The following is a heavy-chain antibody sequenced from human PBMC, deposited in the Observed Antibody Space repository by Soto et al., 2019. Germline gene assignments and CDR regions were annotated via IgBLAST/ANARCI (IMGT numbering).Heavy chain of an antibody. J-gene: IGHJ6*02. Sequence: QVQLVESGGGVVQPGRSLRLSCAASGFTFSSYGMHWVRQAPGKGLEWVAVISYDGSNKYYADSVKGRFTISRDNSKNTLYLQMNRLRAEDTAVYYCAKDWRWQVLGYYGMDVWGQGTTVTVSS. CDR3: AKDWRWQVLGYYGMDV. D-gene: IGHD6-19*01. CDR1: GFTFSSYG. CDR2: ISYDGSNK. V-gene: IGHV3-30*18.